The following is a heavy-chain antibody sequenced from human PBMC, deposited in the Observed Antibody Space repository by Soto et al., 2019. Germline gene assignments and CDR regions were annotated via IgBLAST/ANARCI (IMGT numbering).Heavy chain of an antibody. CDR2: IYYSGNT. CDR1: GGSISSGGSY. CDR3: VRYCSTTKCPFDY. J-gene: IGHJ4*02. V-gene: IGHV4-30-4*01. D-gene: IGHD2-2*01. Sequence: PSETLSLTCTVSGGSISSGGSYWGWIRQPPGKGLEWIGYIYYSGNTYFNPSLKSRVTLSADTSKNQFSLNLSSVTAADTAVYYCVRYCSTTKCPFDYWGQGXLVTVYS.